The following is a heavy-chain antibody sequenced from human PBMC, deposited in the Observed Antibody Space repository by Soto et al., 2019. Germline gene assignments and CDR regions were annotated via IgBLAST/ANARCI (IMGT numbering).Heavy chain of an antibody. CDR1: GFTFSSYA. Sequence: EVQLLESGGGLVQPGGSLRLSCAASGFTFSSYAMSWVRQAPGKGLEWVSVIYSGGSTYYADSVKGRFTISRDNSKNTLYLQMNSLRAEDTAVYYCASYYGDYAVGGQGTLVTVSS. V-gene: IGHV3-23*03. D-gene: IGHD4-17*01. CDR3: ASYYGDYAV. CDR2: IYSGGST. J-gene: IGHJ4*02.